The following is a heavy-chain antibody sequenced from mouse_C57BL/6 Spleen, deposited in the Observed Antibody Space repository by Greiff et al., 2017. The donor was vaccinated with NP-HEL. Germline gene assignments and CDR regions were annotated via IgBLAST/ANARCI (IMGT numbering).Heavy chain of an antibody. J-gene: IGHJ4*01. V-gene: IGHV1-55*01. CDR2: IYPGSGST. D-gene: IGHD4-1*01. CDR3: ARWGSDLGNAMDY. Sequence: VQLQQSGAELVKPGASVKMSCKASGYTFTSYWITWVKQRPGQGLEWIGDIYPGSGSTNYNEKFKSKATLTVDTSSSTAYMQLSSLTSEDSAVYYCARWGSDLGNAMDYWGQGTSVTVSS. CDR1: GYTFTSYW.